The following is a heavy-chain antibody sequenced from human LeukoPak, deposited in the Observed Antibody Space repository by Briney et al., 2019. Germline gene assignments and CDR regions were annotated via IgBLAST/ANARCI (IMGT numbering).Heavy chain of an antibody. Sequence: SETLSLTCTVSGGSISSYYWSWIRQPPGKGLEWIGYIYYSGSTNCNPSLKSRVAISVDTSKNQFSLKLSSVTAADTAVYYCARLPYYYDSSGSDYWGQGTLVTVSS. D-gene: IGHD3-22*01. CDR3: ARLPYYYDSSGSDY. J-gene: IGHJ4*02. V-gene: IGHV4-59*08. CDR2: IYYSGST. CDR1: GGSISSYY.